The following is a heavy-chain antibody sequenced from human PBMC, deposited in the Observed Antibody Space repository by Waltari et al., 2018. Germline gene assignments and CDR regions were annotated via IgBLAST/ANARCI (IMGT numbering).Heavy chain of an antibody. J-gene: IGHJ2*01. V-gene: IGHV4-4*07. CDR1: GGSISSYY. CDR2: IYTSGGP. D-gene: IGHD2-2*01. Sequence: QVQLQESGPGLVKPPETLSLTCTVSGGSISSYYWSWIRQPAGKGLEWIGRIYTSGGPNSNPSLQGRGTMSVDTSKNQFSLKLSSVTAADTAVYYCARVGNIADCSSTSCYVALWYFDLWGRGTLVTVSS. CDR3: ARVGNIADCSSTSCYVALWYFDL.